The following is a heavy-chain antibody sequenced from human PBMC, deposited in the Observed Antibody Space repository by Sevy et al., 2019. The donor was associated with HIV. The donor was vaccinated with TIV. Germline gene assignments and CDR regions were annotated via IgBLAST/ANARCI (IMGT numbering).Heavy chain of an antibody. CDR1: GFTFSSFA. CDR2: ISGTGDHT. Sequence: GGSLRLSCAASGFTFSSFAMGWVRQAPGKGLDWISVISGTGDHTYYADSVKGRFTMSRDNSKNTLFLQMNSLRAEDTAIFYGAKKMGGGSGMAFLVDYWGQGTLVTVSS. CDR3: AKKMGGGSGMAFLVDY. D-gene: IGHD2-8*01. J-gene: IGHJ4*02. V-gene: IGHV3-23*01.